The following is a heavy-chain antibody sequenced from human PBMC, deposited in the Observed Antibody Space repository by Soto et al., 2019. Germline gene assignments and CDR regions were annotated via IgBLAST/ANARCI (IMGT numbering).Heavy chain of an antibody. CDR3: ARKWRGGQDDGMDV. CDR1: GGSISSGGYY. CDR2: IYYSGST. V-gene: IGHV4-31*03. D-gene: IGHD5-12*01. J-gene: IGHJ6*02. Sequence: LSLTCTVSGGSISSGGYYWSWIRQHPGKGLEWIGYIYYSGSTYYNPSLKSRVTISVDTSKNQFSLKLSSVTAADTAVYYCARKWRGGQDDGMDVWGQGTTVTVSS.